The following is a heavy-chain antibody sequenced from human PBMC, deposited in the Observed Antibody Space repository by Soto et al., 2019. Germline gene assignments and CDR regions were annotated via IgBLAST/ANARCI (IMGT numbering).Heavy chain of an antibody. CDR3: ASPTGGVNCSSTSCYDY. V-gene: IGHV1-18*01. J-gene: IGHJ4*03. CDR2: ISAYNGNT. Sequence: ASVKVTWKASGYSIASYGFSWVRQAPGQGLEWMGWISAYNGNTNYAQKLQGRVTMTTDTSTSTAYMGLRSLRSDDTAVYYCASPTGGVNCSSTSCYDYWG. CDR1: GYSIASYG. D-gene: IGHD2-2*01.